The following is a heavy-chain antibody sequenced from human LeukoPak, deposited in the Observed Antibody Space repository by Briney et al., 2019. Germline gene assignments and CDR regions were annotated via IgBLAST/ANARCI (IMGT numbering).Heavy chain of an antibody. CDR2: IWYDGSNK. CDR3: AKGSGRGYSYGLEY. J-gene: IGHJ4*02. Sequence: GRSLRLSCAASGFTFSSYGMHWVRQAPGKGLEWVAVIWYDGSNKYYADSVKGRFTISRDNSKNTLYLQMNSLRAEDTAVYYCAKGSGRGYSYGLEYWGQGTLVTVSS. V-gene: IGHV3-33*06. CDR1: GFTFSSYG. D-gene: IGHD5-18*01.